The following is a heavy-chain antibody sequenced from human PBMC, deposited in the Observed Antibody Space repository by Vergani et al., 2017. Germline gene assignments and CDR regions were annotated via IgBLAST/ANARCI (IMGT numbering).Heavy chain of an antibody. CDR2: IYYSGST. J-gene: IGHJ4*02. CDR1: GGSISSHY. Sequence: QVQLQESGPGLVKPSETLSLTCTVSGGSISSHYWSWIRQPPGKGLEWIWYIYYSGSTNYNPSLKSRVTISVDTSKNQFSLKLSSVTAADTAVYYCAGGRGYSYGSRYISDYWGQGTLVTVSS. CDR3: AGGRGYSYGSRYISDY. V-gene: IGHV4-59*11. D-gene: IGHD5-18*01.